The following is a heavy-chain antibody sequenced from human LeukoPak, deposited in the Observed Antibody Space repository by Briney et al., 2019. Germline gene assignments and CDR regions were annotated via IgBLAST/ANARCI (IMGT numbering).Heavy chain of an antibody. CDR3: ARDGGVAGTYSGSPWGGAFDI. Sequence: ASVKVSCKASGYTFTSYDINWVRQATGQGLEWMGWMNPNSGNTGYAQKFQGRVTITRNTSISTAYMELSSLRSEDTAVYYCARDGGVAGTYSGSPWGGAFDIWGQGTMVTVSS. CDR1: GYTFTSYD. CDR2: MNPNSGNT. J-gene: IGHJ3*02. V-gene: IGHV1-8*03. D-gene: IGHD1-26*01.